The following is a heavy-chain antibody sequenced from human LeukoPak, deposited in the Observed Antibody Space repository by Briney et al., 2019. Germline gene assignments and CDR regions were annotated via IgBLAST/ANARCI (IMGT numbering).Heavy chain of an antibody. V-gene: IGHV3-74*01. CDR1: GFTFSSFW. CDR3: ARQATTGTTSDY. Sequence: GGSLRLSCAASGFTFSSFWMHWVRQAPGKGLVWVSRINTDGSSTDYADSVKGRFTISRDNSKNTLYLQMNSLRAEDTAVYYCARQATTGTTSDYWGQGTLVTVSS. D-gene: IGHD1-1*01. J-gene: IGHJ4*02. CDR2: INTDGSST.